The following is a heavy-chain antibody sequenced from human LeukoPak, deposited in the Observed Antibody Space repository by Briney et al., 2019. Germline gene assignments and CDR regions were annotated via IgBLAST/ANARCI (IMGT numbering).Heavy chain of an antibody. Sequence: SETLSLTCAVYGGSFSGYYWRWISQPPGKGLEWIGEINHSGSTNYNPSLKSRVTISVATSKTHFSLKLSSVTAADTAVYYCARYPYYYDSSGYSSASDYWGQGTLVTVSS. J-gene: IGHJ4*02. V-gene: IGHV4-34*01. D-gene: IGHD3-22*01. CDR3: ARYPYYYDSSGYSSASDY. CDR2: INHSGST. CDR1: GGSFSGYY.